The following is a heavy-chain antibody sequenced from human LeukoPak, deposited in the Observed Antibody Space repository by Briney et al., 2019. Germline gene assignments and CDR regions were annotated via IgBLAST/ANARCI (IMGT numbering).Heavy chain of an antibody. Sequence: GDSLRLSCAASGFTFSSYGMHWVRQAPGKGREWLAFIWQGGRNKYYEDSVKGRFTISRDNSKTTLYLQMNSLRAEDTAVYYCAKDAKRASIIPYYYYYIDVWGKGTTVTISS. CDR2: IWQGGRNK. J-gene: IGHJ6*03. CDR1: GFTFSSYG. D-gene: IGHD2-2*02. CDR3: AKDAKRASIIPYYYYYIDV. V-gene: IGHV3-30*02.